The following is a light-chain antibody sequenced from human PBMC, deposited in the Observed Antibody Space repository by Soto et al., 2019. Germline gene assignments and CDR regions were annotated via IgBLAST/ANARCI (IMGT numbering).Light chain of an antibody. CDR1: QGINNY. Sequence: DIQMTQSPSSLSASVGDRVTITCRASQGINNYLNWYQQKPGKAPNLLIYGTSSLQGGVPSRFSGSASGTDFTLTISSLQPEDSATYYCQQSYSTPWTFGQGTKVEFK. J-gene: IGKJ1*01. CDR2: GTS. CDR3: QQSYSTPWT. V-gene: IGKV1-39*01.